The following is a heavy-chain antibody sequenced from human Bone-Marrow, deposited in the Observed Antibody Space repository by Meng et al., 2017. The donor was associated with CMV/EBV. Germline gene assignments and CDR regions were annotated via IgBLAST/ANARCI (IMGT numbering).Heavy chain of an antibody. D-gene: IGHD3-3*01. CDR3: ARDPRVRSFWSVGNWFDP. J-gene: IGHJ5*02. CDR2: IRYDGSNK. CDR1: GFTFSSYG. V-gene: IGHV3-30*02. Sequence: GGSLRLSCAASGFTFSSYGMHWVRQAPGKGLEWVAFIRYDGSNKYYADSVKGRFTISRDNSKNTLYLQMNSLRAEDTAVYYCARDPRVRSFWSVGNWFDPWGQGTLVTVAS.